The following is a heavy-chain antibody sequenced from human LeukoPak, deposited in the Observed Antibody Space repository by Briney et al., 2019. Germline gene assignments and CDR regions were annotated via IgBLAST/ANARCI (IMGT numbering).Heavy chain of an antibody. D-gene: IGHD5-24*01. CDR1: GFTFSSYA. V-gene: IGHV3-23*01. CDR3: AKDRPVGDGYNYHFDY. CDR2: ISGSGGST. J-gene: IGHJ4*02. Sequence: PGGSLRLSCAASGFTFSSYAMSWVRQAPGKGLEWVSAISGSGGSTYYADSVKGRFTISRDNSKNTLYLQMNSLRAEDTAVYYCAKDRPVGDGYNYHFDYWGQGTLVTVSS.